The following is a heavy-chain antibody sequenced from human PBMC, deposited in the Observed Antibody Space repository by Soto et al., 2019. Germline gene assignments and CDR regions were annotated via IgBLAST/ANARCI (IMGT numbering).Heavy chain of an antibody. Sequence: QVQLQQWGAGLLKPSETLSLTCAVYGGSFSGYYWSWIRQPPGKGLEWIGEINHSGSTNYNPSLKSRVTISVDTSKNQFSLKLSSVTAADTAVYYCARSRRSWFDPWGQGTLVTVSS. J-gene: IGHJ5*02. CDR3: ARSRRSWFDP. CDR2: INHSGST. CDR1: GGSFSGYY. V-gene: IGHV4-34*01.